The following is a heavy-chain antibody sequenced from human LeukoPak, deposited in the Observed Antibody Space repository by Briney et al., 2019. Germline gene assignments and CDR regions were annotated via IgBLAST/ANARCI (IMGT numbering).Heavy chain of an antibody. CDR1: GYTCTSYY. V-gene: IGHV1-46*01. D-gene: IGHD3-10*01. Sequence: ASVKVSCKASGYTCTSYYMHWVRQAPGQGLEWMGIINPSGGSTSYAQRFQGSVTMIRDTSTSTVYMELSSLRSENTAVYYCAIDGFYGPGFYWGQGTLVTVSS. J-gene: IGHJ4*02. CDR2: INPSGGST. CDR3: AIDGFYGPGFY.